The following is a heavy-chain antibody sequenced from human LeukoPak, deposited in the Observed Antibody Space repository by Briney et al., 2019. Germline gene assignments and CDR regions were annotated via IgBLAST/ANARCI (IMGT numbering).Heavy chain of an antibody. CDR1: GGSISSYY. CDR3: ARMTALSPYYYYYYMDV. J-gene: IGHJ6*03. CDR2: IYYSGST. V-gene: IGHV4-59*01. Sequence: SETLSLTCTVSGGSISSYYWSWIRQPPGKGLEWIGYIYYSGSTNYSPSLKSRVTISVDTSKNQFSLKLSSVTAADTAVYYCARMTALSPYYYYYYMDVWGKGTTVTVSS.